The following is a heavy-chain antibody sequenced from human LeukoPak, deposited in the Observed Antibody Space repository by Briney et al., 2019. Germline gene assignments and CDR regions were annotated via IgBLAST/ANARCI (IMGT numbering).Heavy chain of an antibody. V-gene: IGHV3-48*01. J-gene: IGHJ6*03. CDR3: ARVGFGVVGYYYMDV. Sequence: PGGSLRLSCAASGFTFSSYAMSWVRQAPGKGLEWVSYISSSSSTIYYADSVKGRFTISRDNAKNSLYLQMNSLRAEDTAVYYCARVGFGVVGYYYMDVWGKGTTVTVSS. CDR2: ISSSSSTI. D-gene: IGHD3-3*01. CDR1: GFTFSSYA.